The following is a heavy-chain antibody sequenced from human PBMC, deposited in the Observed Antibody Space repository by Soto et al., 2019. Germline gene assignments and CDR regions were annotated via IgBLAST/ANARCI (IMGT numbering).Heavy chain of an antibody. CDR3: ALDYGD. J-gene: IGHJ4*02. Sequence: EVQLVESGGGLVQAGGSLRISCAASGFAFSNSWISWVRQSPARGLEWVANINQDGTVKDYLDSVKGRFTVSRDNAKNSLYQQMNSLRAEDTALYFGALDYGDWGRGTLVTVSS. V-gene: IGHV3-7*01. CDR2: INQDGTVK. CDR1: GFAFSNSW. D-gene: IGHD3-16*01.